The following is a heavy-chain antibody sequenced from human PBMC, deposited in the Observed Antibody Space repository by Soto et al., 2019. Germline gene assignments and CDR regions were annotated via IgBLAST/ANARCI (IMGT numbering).Heavy chain of an antibody. CDR2: IFLSVFFT. D-gene: IGHD2-15*01. V-gene: IGHV5-10-1*01. CDR3: ARHVAGYCSGGSCYPYGMDV. Sequence: PGESLKISCKGSGYSFTSYWISWVRQMPGKGLEWFGMIFLSVFFTNYSPSFQGHVTISADKSISTAYLQWSSLKASDTAMFYFARHVAGYCSGGSCYPYGMDVWGQGTTVTVSS. J-gene: IGHJ6*02. CDR1: GYSFTSYW.